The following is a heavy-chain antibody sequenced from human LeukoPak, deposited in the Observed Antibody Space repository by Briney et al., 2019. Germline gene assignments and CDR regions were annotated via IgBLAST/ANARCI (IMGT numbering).Heavy chain of an antibody. CDR3: ARHPRGGSVVRFDP. D-gene: IGHD3-16*01. V-gene: IGHV4-34*01. Sequence: PSETLSLTCAVYGGSFSGYYWSWIRQPPGKGLEWIGEINHSGSTNYNPSLKSRVTISVDTSKNQFSLKLSSVTAADTAVYYCARHPRGGSVVRFDPWGQGTLVTVSS. J-gene: IGHJ5*02. CDR1: GGSFSGYY. CDR2: INHSGST.